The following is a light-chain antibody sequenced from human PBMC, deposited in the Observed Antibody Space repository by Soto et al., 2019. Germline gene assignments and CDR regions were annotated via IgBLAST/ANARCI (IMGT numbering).Light chain of an antibody. CDR2: DAS. CDR1: QDISNY. V-gene: IGKV1-33*01. CDR3: QQYDNLPT. J-gene: IGKJ4*01. Sequence: DIQMTQSPSSLSASVGDRVTITCQASQDISNYLNWYQQKPGKAPKLLIYDASNLETGVPSRFSGSGSGTDFTLTISSLQLEDIGTYYCQQYDNLPTFGGGTKVEIK.